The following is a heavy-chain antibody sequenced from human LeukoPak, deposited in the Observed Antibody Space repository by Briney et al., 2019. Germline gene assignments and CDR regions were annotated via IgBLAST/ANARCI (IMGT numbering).Heavy chain of an antibody. CDR2: INPNSGGT. Sequence: ASVKVSCKASGYTFTGYYMHWVRQAPGQGLEWMGWINPNSGGTNYAQKFQGRVTMTRDTSISTAYMELSRLRSDDTAVYHCARVDGDYVGFDYWGQGTLVTVSS. CDR1: GYTFTGYY. V-gene: IGHV1-2*02. J-gene: IGHJ4*02. CDR3: ARVDGDYVGFDY. D-gene: IGHD4-17*01.